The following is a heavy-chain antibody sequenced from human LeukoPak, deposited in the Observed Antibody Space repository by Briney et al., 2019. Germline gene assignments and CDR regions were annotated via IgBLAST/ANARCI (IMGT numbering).Heavy chain of an antibody. CDR2: MNANSGNT. CDR3: VRACSGGTCMNWFDP. CDR1: GYTFTSHD. V-gene: IGHV1-8*01. Sequence: ASVKVSCKASGYTFTSHDINWVRQATGQGLEWMGWMNANSGNTGYAQKFQGRVTMTRDTSTSTAYMELNTLKYEDTAVYYCVRACSGGTCMNWFDPWGQGTLVTVSS. J-gene: IGHJ5*02. D-gene: IGHD2-15*01.